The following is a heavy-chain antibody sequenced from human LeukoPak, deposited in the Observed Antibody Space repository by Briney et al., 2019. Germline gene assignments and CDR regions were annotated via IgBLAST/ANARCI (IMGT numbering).Heavy chain of an antibody. J-gene: IGHJ4*02. CDR3: ARGPRDIVVVVAAKGEFDY. CDR1: GGSFSGYY. V-gene: IGHV4-34*01. D-gene: IGHD2-15*01. CDR2: INHSGST. Sequence: PSETLSLTCAVYGGSFSGYYWSWIRQPPGKGLEWIGEINHSGSTNYNPSLKSRVTISVDTSKNQFSLKLSSVTAADTAVYYCARGPRDIVVVVAAKGEFDYWGQGTLVTVSS.